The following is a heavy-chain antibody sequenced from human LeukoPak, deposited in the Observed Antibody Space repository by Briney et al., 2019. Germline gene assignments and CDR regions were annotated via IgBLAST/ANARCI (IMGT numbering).Heavy chain of an antibody. Sequence: GASVKVSCKASGYTFTSYGISWVRQAPGQGLEWMGWISAYNGNTSYAQKLQGRVTMTTDTSTSTAYMELRSLRSDDTAVYYCARDHSTLRGYYYYYMDVWGKGTTVTVSS. CDR3: ARDHSTLRGYYYYYMDV. V-gene: IGHV1-18*01. CDR1: GYTFTSYG. J-gene: IGHJ6*03. D-gene: IGHD4-17*01. CDR2: ISAYNGNT.